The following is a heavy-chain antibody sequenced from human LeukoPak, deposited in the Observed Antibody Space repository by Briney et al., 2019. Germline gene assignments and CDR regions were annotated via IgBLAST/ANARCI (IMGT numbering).Heavy chain of an antibody. CDR3: TKRARMGIAAAGDGFHI. CDR2: ISWGSATI. V-gene: IGHV3-9*01. D-gene: IGHD6-13*01. CDR1: GFRFDDYA. J-gene: IGHJ3*02. Sequence: HPGGSLRLSCAASGFRFDDYAMHWVRQAPGKGLEWVSGISWGSATIDYAHSVRGRFTMSGDNAKNPLFLQMSSLRVEDTALYYCTKRARMGIAAAGDGFHIWGQGTMVTVSS.